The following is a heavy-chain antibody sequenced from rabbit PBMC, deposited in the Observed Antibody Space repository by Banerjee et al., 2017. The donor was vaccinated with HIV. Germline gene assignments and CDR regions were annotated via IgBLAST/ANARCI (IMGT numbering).Heavy chain of an antibody. D-gene: IGHD4-1*01. Sequence: QQQLEESGGGLVKPGGTLTLTCKASGFSFSNKYVMCCVRQAPGKGLEWIGCINSSSRNVVYASWATGRFTISKTSSTTVTLQMTSLTAADTATYFCARDLAGAIGWNFNLWGPGTLVTVS. CDR2: INSSSRNV. CDR3: ARDLAGAIGWNFNL. V-gene: IGHV1S45*01. J-gene: IGHJ4*01. CDR1: GFSFSNKYV.